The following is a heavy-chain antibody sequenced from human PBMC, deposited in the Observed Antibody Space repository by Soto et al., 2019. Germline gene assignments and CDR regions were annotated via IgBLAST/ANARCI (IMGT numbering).Heavy chain of an antibody. Sequence: LAGFSINKMRQAPGKGLEWMGGFDPEDGETIYAQKFRGRVTMTEDTSTDTAYMELSSLRSEDTAVYYCATDIQYCSGGSCYIDWFDPWGQGTLVTVSS. CDR3: ATDIQYCSGGSCYIDWFDP. CDR1: LAGFS. J-gene: IGHJ5*02. CDR2: FDPEDGET. V-gene: IGHV1-24*01. D-gene: IGHD2-15*01.